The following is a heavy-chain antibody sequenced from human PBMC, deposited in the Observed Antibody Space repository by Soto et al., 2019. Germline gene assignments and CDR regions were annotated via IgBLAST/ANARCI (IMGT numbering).Heavy chain of an antibody. D-gene: IGHD4-4*01. J-gene: IGHJ6*02. CDR1: GGSISSYY. Sequence: SETLSLTCTVSGGSISSYYWSWIRQPPGKGLEWIGYIYYSGSTNYNPSLKSRVTISVDTSKNQFSLKLSSVTTADTAVYYCARTTEYYYYGMDVWGQGTTVTVSS. V-gene: IGHV4-59*01. CDR3: ARTTEYYYYGMDV. CDR2: IYYSGST.